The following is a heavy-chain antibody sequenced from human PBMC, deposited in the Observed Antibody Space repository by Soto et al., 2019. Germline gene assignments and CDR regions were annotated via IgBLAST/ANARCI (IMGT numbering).Heavy chain of an antibody. J-gene: IGHJ4*02. CDR2: ISAYNGNT. CDR1: GYTFTSYG. Sequence: GASVKVSCKASGYTFTSYGISWVRQAPGQGLEWMGWISAYNGNTNYAQKLQGRVTMTTDTSTSTAYMELRSLRSDDTAVYYCARDPGKIAAPYYFDYWGQGTLVTVSS. CDR3: ARDPGKIAAPYYFDY. V-gene: IGHV1-18*01. D-gene: IGHD6-13*01.